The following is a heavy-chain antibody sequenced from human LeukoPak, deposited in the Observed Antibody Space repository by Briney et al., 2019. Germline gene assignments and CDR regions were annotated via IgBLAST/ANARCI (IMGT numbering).Heavy chain of an antibody. D-gene: IGHD6-13*01. CDR3: ARGGYSSSWYWFDT. Sequence: PAETLSLTCSVSGGSINSGGYYWSWVRQPPGKGLEWIGYLYHSGSTYYNPSLNSRVTISVDRSKNQFSLKLSSVTAADTAVYYCARGGYSSSWYWFDTWGQGTLVTVSS. CDR2: LYHSGST. V-gene: IGHV4-30-2*01. J-gene: IGHJ5*02. CDR1: GGSINSGGYY.